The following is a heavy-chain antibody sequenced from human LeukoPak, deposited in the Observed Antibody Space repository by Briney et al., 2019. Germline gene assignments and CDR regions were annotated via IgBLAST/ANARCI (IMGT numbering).Heavy chain of an antibody. V-gene: IGHV1-69*13. CDR2: IIPIFGTA. Sequence: SVKVSCKASGGTFSSYAISRVRQAPGQGLEWMGGIIPIFGTANYAQKFQGRVTITADESTSTAYMELSSLRSEDTAVYYCAREPSGYDYFDYWGQGTLVTVSS. J-gene: IGHJ4*02. D-gene: IGHD5-12*01. CDR1: GGTFSSYA. CDR3: AREPSGYDYFDY.